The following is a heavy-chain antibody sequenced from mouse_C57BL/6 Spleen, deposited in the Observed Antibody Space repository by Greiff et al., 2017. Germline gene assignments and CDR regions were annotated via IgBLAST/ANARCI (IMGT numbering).Heavy chain of an antibody. J-gene: IGHJ3*01. CDR2: FYPGSGSI. CDR1: GYTFTEYT. D-gene: IGHD1-1*01. Sequence: QVTLKESGAELVKPGASVKLSCKASGYTFTEYTIHWVRQRSGQGLEWIGWFYPGSGSIKYNEKFKDKATLTADKSSSTVYMELSRLTSEDSAVYFCARHEDTTVEGAFAYWGQGTLVTVSA. CDR3: ARHEDTTVEGAFAY. V-gene: IGHV1-62-2*01.